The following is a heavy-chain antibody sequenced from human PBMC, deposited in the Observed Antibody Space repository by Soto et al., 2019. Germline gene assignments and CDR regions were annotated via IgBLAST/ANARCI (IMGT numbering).Heavy chain of an antibody. V-gene: IGHV3-74*01. CDR1: GFIFKMYW. CDR2: IYNDGTYS. Sequence: EVQLVESGGGLVPPGGSVRLSCAASGFIFKMYWMHWVRQSPGKGLVWISRIYNDGTYSDYAVSVRSRFTNSRDNVNDTLYLQMTNLRAEDSGLDYCTRGPRPISTGTGAYWGQGTQVTVSS. D-gene: IGHD3-10*01. J-gene: IGHJ4*02. CDR3: TRGPRPISTGTGAY.